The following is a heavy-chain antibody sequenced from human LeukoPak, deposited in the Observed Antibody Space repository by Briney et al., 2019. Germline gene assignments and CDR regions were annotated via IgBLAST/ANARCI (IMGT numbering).Heavy chain of an antibody. CDR2: ISNSGSSV. CDR1: GFTFSDYY. D-gene: IGHD2-2*01. CDR3: VRHGDTDSCLAN. Sequence: GGSLRLSCAASGFTFSDYYMTWIRQAPGKGLEWLSYISNSGSSVFYADSVMGRFTVSRDNAKRSLYLQMNDLRAEDTAVYYCVRHGDTDSCLANWGQGTLVTVSS. J-gene: IGHJ4*02. V-gene: IGHV3-11*04.